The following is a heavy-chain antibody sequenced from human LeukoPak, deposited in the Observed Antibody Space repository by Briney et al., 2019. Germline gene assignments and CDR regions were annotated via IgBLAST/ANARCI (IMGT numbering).Heavy chain of an antibody. D-gene: IGHD5-18*01. CDR2: IYSGGST. Sequence: GGSLRLSCEGSGFTVSSNYMSWVRQAPGKGLEWVSVIYSGGSTNYADSVKGRFTISRDSSKNTLYLQMNSLRADDTAVYFCARDLYSSGPFDYWGQGTLVTVSS. J-gene: IGHJ4*02. CDR3: ARDLYSSGPFDY. CDR1: GFTVSSNY. V-gene: IGHV3-66*01.